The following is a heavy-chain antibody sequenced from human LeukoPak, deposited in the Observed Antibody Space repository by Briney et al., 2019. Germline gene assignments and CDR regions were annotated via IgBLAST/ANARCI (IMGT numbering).Heavy chain of an antibody. D-gene: IGHD3-9*01. CDR2: IYYSGST. CDR3: ARDSVYYDILTGYQHIYYFDY. CDR1: GGSVSSGSYY. Sequence: SETLSLTCTVSGGSVSSGSYYWSWIRQPPGKGLEWIGYIYYSGSTNYNPSLKSRVTISVDTSKNQFSLKLSSVTAADTAVYYCARDSVYYDILTGYQHIYYFDYWGQGTLVTVSP. V-gene: IGHV4-61*01. J-gene: IGHJ4*02.